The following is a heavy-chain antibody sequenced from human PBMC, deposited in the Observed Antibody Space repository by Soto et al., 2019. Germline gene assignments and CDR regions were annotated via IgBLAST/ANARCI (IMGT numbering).Heavy chain of an antibody. CDR3: AMMDRYVAHTPLDV. Sequence: QVQLVQSGDEVRKPGSSVKVSCKASGYIFVNYGIAWVRQTPGQGLEWMGWISPYSGNTHHASKVRGRLTRATDTPTGTATADLGSSPANDPAVVYCAMMDRYVAHTPLDVWGQGTTGSVSS. CDR2: ISPYSGNT. CDR1: GYIFVNYG. V-gene: IGHV1-18*01. J-gene: IGHJ6*02. D-gene: IGHD2-2*03.